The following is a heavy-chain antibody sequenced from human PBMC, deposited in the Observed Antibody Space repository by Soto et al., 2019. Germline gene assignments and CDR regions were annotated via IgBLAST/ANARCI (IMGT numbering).Heavy chain of an antibody. CDR2: IDWDDDK. J-gene: IGHJ4*02. Sequence: SGPTLVNPTQTLTLTCTFSGFSLSTSGMCVSWIRQPPGKALEWLALIDWDDDKYYSTSLKTRLTISKDTSKNQVVLTMTNMDPVDTATYYCARVTVPGSSWPNYFDYWGQGTLLTVSS. CDR3: ARVTVPGSSWPNYFDY. D-gene: IGHD6-13*01. CDR1: GFSLSTSGMC. V-gene: IGHV2-70*01.